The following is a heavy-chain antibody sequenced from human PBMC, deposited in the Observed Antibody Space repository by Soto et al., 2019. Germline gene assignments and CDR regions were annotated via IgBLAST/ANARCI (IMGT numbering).Heavy chain of an antibody. V-gene: IGHV3-64D*08. CDR2: INNNGGST. J-gene: IGHJ4*02. CDR3: VIVRPGGFFFAS. Sequence: GAGLEYVSAINNNGGSTYYADSVKGRFTISRDNSKNILYLQMSSLRVEDTAVYYCVIVRPGGFFFASWGQRTPVTGTS. D-gene: IGHD2-2*01.